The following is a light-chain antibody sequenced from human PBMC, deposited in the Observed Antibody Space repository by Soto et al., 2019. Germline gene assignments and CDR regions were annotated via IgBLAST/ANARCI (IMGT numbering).Light chain of an antibody. CDR3: CSYAGSITYV. CDR1: SSGVGSYNL. CDR2: EVS. J-gene: IGLJ1*01. Sequence: QSVLTQPASVSGSPGQSITISCTGTSSGVGSYNLVSWYQQHPGKAPKLMIYEVSKRPSGVSNRFSGSKSGNTASLTISGLQAEDEADYYCCSYAGSITYVFGTGTKVTVL. V-gene: IGLV2-23*02.